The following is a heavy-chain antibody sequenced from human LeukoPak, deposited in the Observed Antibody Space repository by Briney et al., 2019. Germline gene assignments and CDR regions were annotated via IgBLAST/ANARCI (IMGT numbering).Heavy chain of an antibody. Sequence: ASVKVSCKASGGTFRSYAISWVRQAPGQGLEWMGGIIPIFGTANYAQKFQGRVTITADESTSTAYMELSSLRSEDTAVYYCAREQPELPYYFDYWGQGTLVTVSS. CDR3: AREQPELPYYFDY. CDR2: IIPIFGTA. CDR1: GGTFRSYA. V-gene: IGHV1-69*13. D-gene: IGHD1-14*01. J-gene: IGHJ4*02.